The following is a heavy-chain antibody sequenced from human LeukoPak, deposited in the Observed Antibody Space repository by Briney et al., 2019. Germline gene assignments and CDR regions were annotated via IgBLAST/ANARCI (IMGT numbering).Heavy chain of an antibody. CDR1: GFTFSSYG. CDR3: AKEINPTAMVPYDAFDI. J-gene: IGHJ3*02. Sequence: QPGGSLRLSCAASGFTFSSYGMHWVRQAPGKGLEWVAVISYDGSNKYYADPVKGRFTISRDNSKNTLYLQMNSLRAEDTAVYYCAKEINPTAMVPYDAFDIWGQGTMVTVSS. CDR2: ISYDGSNK. D-gene: IGHD5-18*01. V-gene: IGHV3-30*18.